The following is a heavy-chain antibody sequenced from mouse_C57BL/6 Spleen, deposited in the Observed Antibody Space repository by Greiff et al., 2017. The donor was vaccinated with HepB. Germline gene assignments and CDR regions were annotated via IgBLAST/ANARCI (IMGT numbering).Heavy chain of an antibody. J-gene: IGHJ4*01. V-gene: IGHV2-9-1*01. CDR1: GFSLTSYA. CDR3: ARNLDGYDEDAMGY. Sequence: VKLMESGPGLVAPSQSLSITCTVSGFSLTSYAISWVRQPPGKGLEWLGVIWTGGGTNYNSALKSRLSISKDNSKSQVFLKMNSLQTDDTARYYCARNLDGYDEDAMGYWGQGTSVTVSS. D-gene: IGHD2-2*01. CDR2: IWTGGGT.